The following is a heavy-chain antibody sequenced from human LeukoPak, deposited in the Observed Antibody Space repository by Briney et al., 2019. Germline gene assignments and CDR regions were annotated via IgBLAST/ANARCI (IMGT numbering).Heavy chain of an antibody. CDR3: ARGFKYYDILTGYTPNAFDI. CDR1: GYTFTSYA. CDR2: INAGNGNT. V-gene: IGHV1-3*03. J-gene: IGHJ3*02. Sequence: ASVKVSCKASGYTFTSYAMHWVRQAPGQRLDWMGWINAGNGNTKYSQEFQGRVTITRDTSASTAYMELSSLRSEDMAVYYCARGFKYYDILTGYTPNAFDIWGQGTMVTVSS. D-gene: IGHD3-9*01.